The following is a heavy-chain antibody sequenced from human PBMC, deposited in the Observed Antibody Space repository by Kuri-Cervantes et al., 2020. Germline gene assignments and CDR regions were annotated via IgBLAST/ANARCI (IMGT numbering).Heavy chain of an antibody. D-gene: IGHD7-27*01. CDR2: IYYSGST. Sequence: SETLSLTCTVSGGSISSSSYYWGWIRQPPGKGLEWIGSIYYSGSTYYNPSLRSRVTMSIDTSKNQFSLKLSSVTAADTAVYYCVKNGGYYFDYWGQGTLVTVSS. CDR1: GGSISSSSYY. V-gene: IGHV4-39*07. J-gene: IGHJ4*02. CDR3: VKNGGYYFDY.